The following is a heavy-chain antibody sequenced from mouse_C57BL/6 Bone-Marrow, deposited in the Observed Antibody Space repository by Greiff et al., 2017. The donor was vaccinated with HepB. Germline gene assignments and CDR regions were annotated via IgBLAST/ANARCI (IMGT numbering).Heavy chain of an antibody. J-gene: IGHJ4*01. CDR3: AGYYGVARGYAMDY. CDR1: GYAFSSSW. V-gene: IGHV1-82*01. CDR2: IYPGDGDT. D-gene: IGHD1-1*01. Sequence: QVQLQHSGPELVKPGASVKISCKASGYAFSSSWMNWVKQRPGKGLEWIGRIYPGDGDTNYNGKFKGKATLTADKSSSTAYMQLSSLPSEDSAVYFCAGYYGVARGYAMDYWGQGTSVTVSS.